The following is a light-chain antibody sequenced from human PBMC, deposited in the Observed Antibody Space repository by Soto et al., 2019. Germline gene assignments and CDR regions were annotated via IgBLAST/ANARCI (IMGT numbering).Light chain of an antibody. Sequence: DIQMTQSPSSLSASVGDRVTITCRASQTAANYLNWYQHKPGKPPKLLIHSASSLQRGVPSRFSGRGAGTDFTLTINSLQPEDFATYYCQQTYISPPTFGGGTKVDIK. CDR2: SAS. J-gene: IGKJ4*01. CDR1: QTAANY. V-gene: IGKV1-39*01. CDR3: QQTYISPPT.